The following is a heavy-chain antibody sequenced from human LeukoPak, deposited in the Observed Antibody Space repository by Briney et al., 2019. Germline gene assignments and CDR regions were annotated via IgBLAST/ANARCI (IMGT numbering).Heavy chain of an antibody. J-gene: IGHJ4*02. D-gene: IGHD1-26*01. CDR2: IIPIFGTA. Sequence: ASVKVSCKASGGTFSSYAISWVRQAPGQGLEWMGGIIPIFGTANYAQKFQGRVTITADKSTSTAYMELSSLRSEDTAVYYCARQGATVNQLDYWGQGTLVTVSS. CDR1: GGTFSSYA. CDR3: ARQGATVNQLDY. V-gene: IGHV1-69*06.